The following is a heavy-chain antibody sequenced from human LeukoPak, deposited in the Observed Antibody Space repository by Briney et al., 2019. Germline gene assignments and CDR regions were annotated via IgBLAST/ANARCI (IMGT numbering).Heavy chain of an antibody. V-gene: IGHV3-66*01. J-gene: IGHJ4*02. CDR2: IYSGGTT. CDR3: ARDRGGSRSDC. Sequence: GGSLRLSCAASGFTVSTNYMSWVRQAPGKGLEWVSVIYSGGTTYYADSVKGRFTISRDNSKNTLYLQMNSLRAEDTAVYYCARDRGGSRSDCWGQGTLVTVSS. D-gene: IGHD6-13*01. CDR1: GFTVSTNY.